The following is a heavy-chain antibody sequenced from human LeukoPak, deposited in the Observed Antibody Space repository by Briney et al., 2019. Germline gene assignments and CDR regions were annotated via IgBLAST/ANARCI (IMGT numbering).Heavy chain of an antibody. Sequence: ASVKVSCKASGYSFTSYGISWVRQAPGQGVEWMGWISAYNGNTNYVQKLQGRVTITTDTSTSTAYMQLRSLRSDDTAVYYCASALKYSSGWYFDYWVQGTLVTVSS. CDR3: ASALKYSSGWYFDY. CDR2: ISAYNGNT. D-gene: IGHD6-19*01. V-gene: IGHV1-18*04. CDR1: GYSFTSYG. J-gene: IGHJ4*02.